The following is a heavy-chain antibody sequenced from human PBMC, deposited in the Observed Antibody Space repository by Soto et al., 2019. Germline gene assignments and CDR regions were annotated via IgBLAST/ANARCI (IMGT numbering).Heavy chain of an antibody. CDR3: GRVRRLVVYFYYYMDV. V-gene: IGHV1-18*01. D-gene: IGHD6-6*01. Sequence: QVQLLQSGAEVKKPGASVKVSCKASGYTFTNYGITWVRQAPGQGLEWMGWISAYNGVTHYTQRLQGRVTMTTDTSTSTADMERRGLICADAAVYYCGRVRRLVVYFYYYMDVWGKGTTVTVSS. CDR1: GYTFTNYG. CDR2: ISAYNGVT. J-gene: IGHJ6*03.